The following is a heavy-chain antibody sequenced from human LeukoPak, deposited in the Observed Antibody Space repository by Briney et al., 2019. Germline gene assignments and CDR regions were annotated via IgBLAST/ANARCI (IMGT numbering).Heavy chain of an antibody. D-gene: IGHD1-26*01. CDR3: ARDNSVGDTAWCFDP. J-gene: IGHJ5*02. CDR2: INPGGSWT. Sequence: GASVKVSCKASGYTFTRHYMHWVRQAPGQGLEWMGVINPGGSWTSYAQKFQGRVTMTRDMSTSTDYMELSSLRSEDTAVYYCARDNSVGDTAWCFDPWGQGTLVTVSS. CDR1: GYTFTRHY. V-gene: IGHV1-46*01.